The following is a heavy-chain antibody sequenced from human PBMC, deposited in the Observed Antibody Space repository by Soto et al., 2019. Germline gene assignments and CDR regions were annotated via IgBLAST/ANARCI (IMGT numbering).Heavy chain of an antibody. CDR1: GFTFSSYA. J-gene: IGHJ5*02. CDR2: ISGSGGST. Sequence: GGSLRLSCSASGFTFSSYAMNWVRQAPGKGLEWVSAISGSGGSTYYADSVKGRFTISRDNSKNTLYLQMNSLRAEDTAVYYCAKDVVRDSDWFDPWGQGTLVTVSS. D-gene: IGHD3-10*01. V-gene: IGHV3-23*01. CDR3: AKDVVRDSDWFDP.